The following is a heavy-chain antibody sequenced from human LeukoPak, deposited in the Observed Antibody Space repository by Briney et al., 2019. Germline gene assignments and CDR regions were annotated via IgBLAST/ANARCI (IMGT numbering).Heavy chain of an antibody. CDR2: INSDGSTT. CDR3: ARVSTTSNFYYYYGMDV. J-gene: IGHJ6*02. V-gene: IGHV3-74*01. Sequence: PGGSLRLSCAASGFTFSSYWMYWVRQAPGKGLVWVSRINSDGSTTSYADSVKGRFTISRDNAKNTLYLQMNSLRAEDTAVYYCARVSTTSNFYYYYGMDVWGQGTTVTVSS. D-gene: IGHD2/OR15-2a*01. CDR1: GFTFSSYW.